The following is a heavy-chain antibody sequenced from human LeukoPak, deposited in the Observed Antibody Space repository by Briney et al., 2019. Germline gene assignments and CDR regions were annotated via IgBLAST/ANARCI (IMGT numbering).Heavy chain of an antibody. V-gene: IGHV3-48*03. CDR2: ISSSGSTI. J-gene: IGHJ4*02. CDR1: GFTFSSYE. Sequence: PGGSLRLSCAASGFTFSSYEMNWVRQAPGKGLEWVSYISSSGSTIYYADSVKGRFTISRDNAKNSLYLQMNSLRAEDTAVYYCASTIEIAAAGTGSFDYWGQGPLVTVSS. CDR3: ASTIEIAAAGTGSFDY. D-gene: IGHD6-13*01.